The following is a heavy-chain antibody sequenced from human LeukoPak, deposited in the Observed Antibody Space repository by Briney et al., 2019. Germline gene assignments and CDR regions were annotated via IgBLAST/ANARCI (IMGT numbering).Heavy chain of an antibody. CDR1: GFTFSSYW. Sequence: GGSLRLSCAASGFTFSSYWMSWVRQAPGKGLEWVANITPDRNDKYYVDSLKGRFTISRDNTKNSLYLQLNSLRTEDTAVYYCVPGGLAVSGIDYWGQGALVTVSS. CDR2: ITPDRNDK. CDR3: VPGGLAVSGIDY. V-gene: IGHV3-7*01. D-gene: IGHD6-19*01. J-gene: IGHJ4*02.